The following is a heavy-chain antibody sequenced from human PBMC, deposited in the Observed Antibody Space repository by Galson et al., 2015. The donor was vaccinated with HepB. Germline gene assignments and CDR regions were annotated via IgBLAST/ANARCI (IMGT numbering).Heavy chain of an antibody. Sequence: SVKVSCKVSGYTFSTYSVTWVRQAPGQGLEWMGWISAYNRKTNYAQKSQGRVSMTTDTSTSTVYMELRRLRSEDTAIYYCARGALVVGVAATLNNWFDPWGQGTLVTVSS. J-gene: IGHJ5*02. D-gene: IGHD2-15*01. CDR1: GYTFSTYS. CDR2: ISAYNRKT. V-gene: IGHV1-18*01. CDR3: ARGALVVGVAATLNNWFDP.